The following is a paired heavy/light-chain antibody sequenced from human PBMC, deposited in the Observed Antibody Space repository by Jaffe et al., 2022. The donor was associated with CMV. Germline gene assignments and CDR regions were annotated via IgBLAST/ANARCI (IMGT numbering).Heavy chain of an antibody. V-gene: IGHV5-51*01. CDR2: INPDDSAT. J-gene: IGHJ4*02. CDR3: ARDGHNRAHFDY. CDR1: GYSFNDYW. D-gene: IGHD3-10*01. Sequence: EVQLVQSGAEVKKSGESLKISCQGSGYSFNDYWIGWVRQMPGKGLEWMGFINPDDSATRYSPSFQGQVTISADKSINTAYLQWSSLKASDTATYYCARDGHNRAHFDYWGQGTLVTVSS.
Light chain of an antibody. CDR2: GAS. Sequence: DIQMTQSPSSLSASVGDRVTITCRASETIRSYLNWYQQKPGKAPKVLIYGASSLQSGVPSRFSGSGSGTDFTLTISSLQLEDFATYYCQQSYSTPRTFGQGTKVEIK. V-gene: IGKV1-39*01. J-gene: IGKJ1*01. CDR1: ETIRSY. CDR3: QQSYSTPRT.